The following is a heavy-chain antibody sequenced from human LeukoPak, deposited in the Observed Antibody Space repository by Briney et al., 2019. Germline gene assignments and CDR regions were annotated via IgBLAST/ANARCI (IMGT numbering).Heavy chain of an antibody. CDR1: GFTFSRSW. Sequence: GGSLRLSCAPSGFTFSRSWMTWARQAPGKGLEWVANIKHDGSEKYYLDSVKGRFTISRDNAKNSLYLQMNSLRAEDTAVYYCARDDNWASVYWGRGTLVTVSS. CDR3: ARDDNWASVY. J-gene: IGHJ4*02. CDR2: IKHDGSEK. D-gene: IGHD1-20*01. V-gene: IGHV3-7*05.